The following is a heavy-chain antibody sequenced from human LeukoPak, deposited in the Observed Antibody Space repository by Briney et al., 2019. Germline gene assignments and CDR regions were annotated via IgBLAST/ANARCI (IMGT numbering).Heavy chain of an antibody. CDR2: IYYSGST. J-gene: IGHJ3*02. V-gene: IGHV4-59*08. D-gene: IGHD3-22*01. Sequence: SETLSLTCTVSGGSISSYYWSWIRQSPGKGLEWIGYIYYSGSTNNNPSLKSRVTISVDTSKNQFSLKLSSVTAADTAVYYCARFYDRGTFDIWGQGTMVTVSS. CDR1: GGSISSYY. CDR3: ARFYDRGTFDI.